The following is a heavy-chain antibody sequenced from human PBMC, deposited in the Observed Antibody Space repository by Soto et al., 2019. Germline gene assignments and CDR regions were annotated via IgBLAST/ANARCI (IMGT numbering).Heavy chain of an antibody. CDR3: ARVVAGSGSYLDDY. D-gene: IGHD3-10*01. CDR2: ISSSSSTI. V-gene: IGHV3-48*01. J-gene: IGHJ4*02. Sequence: PGGSLRLSCAASGFTFSSYSMNWVRQAPGKGLEWVSYISSSSSTIYYADSVKGRFTISRDNAKNSLYLQMNSLRAEDTAVYYCARVVAGSGSYLDDYWGQGTLVTVSS. CDR1: GFTFSSYS.